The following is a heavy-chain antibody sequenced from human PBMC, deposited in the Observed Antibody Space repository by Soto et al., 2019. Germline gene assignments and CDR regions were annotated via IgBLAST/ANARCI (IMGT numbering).Heavy chain of an antibody. CDR1: GSSITSNYY. J-gene: IGHJ4*02. D-gene: IGHD1-26*01. CDR2: IYHSGST. V-gene: IGHV4-38-2*01. CDR3: LGEERSYLSPSLNY. Sequence: PSETLSLTCAVSGSSITSNYYWGWIRQSPGKGLEWFGSIYHSGSTYYNPSLKSRVTISVDTSKNQFSLKLTSVTAAATAVYYCLGEERSYLSPSLNYWGRGTLVAVSS.